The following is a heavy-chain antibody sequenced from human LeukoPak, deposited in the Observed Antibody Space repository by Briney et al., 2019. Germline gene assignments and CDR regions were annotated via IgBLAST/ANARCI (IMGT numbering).Heavy chain of an antibody. V-gene: IGHV3-49*03. CDR3: VRYSGDADY. Sequence: SLRLSCTASGFTFDNYAMSWFRQAPGKGLEWVGFIRSKIYGGTTEYAASVKGRFTISRDDSKSIAYLQMTSLKSEDTAVYYCVRYSGDADYWGQGTLVTVSS. J-gene: IGHJ4*02. CDR1: GFTFDNYA. CDR2: IRSKIYGGTT. D-gene: IGHD5-12*01.